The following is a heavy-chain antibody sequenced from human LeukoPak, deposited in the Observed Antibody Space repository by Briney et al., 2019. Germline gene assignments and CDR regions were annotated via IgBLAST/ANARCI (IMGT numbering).Heavy chain of an antibody. CDR1: GGSISSYY. D-gene: IGHD1-26*01. CDR2: IYYSGST. CDR3: ARDKMGANWGEVWFDP. Sequence: SETLSLTCTVSGGSISSYYWSWIRQPPGKGLEWIGYIYYSGSTNYNPSLKSRVTISVDTSKNQFSLKLSSVTAADTAVYYCARDKMGANWGEVWFDPWGQGTLVTVSS. J-gene: IGHJ5*02. V-gene: IGHV4-59*01.